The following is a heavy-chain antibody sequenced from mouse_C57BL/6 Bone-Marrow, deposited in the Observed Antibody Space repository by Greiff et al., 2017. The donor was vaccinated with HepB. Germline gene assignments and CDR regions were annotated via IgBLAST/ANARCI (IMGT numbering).Heavy chain of an antibody. V-gene: IGHV5-17*01. D-gene: IGHD1-1*01. J-gene: IGHJ3*01. CDR3: ARITTVVGYPFY. CDR2: ISSGSSTI. Sequence: EVKLMESGGGLVKPGGSLKLSCAASGFTFSDYGMHWVRQAPEKGLEWVAYISSGSSTIYYADTVKGRFTISRDNAKNTLFLQMTSLRSEDTAMYYCARITTVVGYPFYWGQGTLVTVSA. CDR1: GFTFSDYG.